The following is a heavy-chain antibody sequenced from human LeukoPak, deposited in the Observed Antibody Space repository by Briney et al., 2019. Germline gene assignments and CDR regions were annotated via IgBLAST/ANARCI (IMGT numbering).Heavy chain of an antibody. CDR2: IYYSGST. V-gene: IGHV4-39*01. CDR3: ARASSDAFDI. J-gene: IGHJ3*02. Sequence: SETLSLTCTVSGGSISSSSYYWGWIRQPPGKGLEWIGSIYYSGSTYYNPSLKSRVTISVDTSKNQFSLKLSSVTAADTAVYYCARASSDAFDIWGQGTMVTVSS. D-gene: IGHD6-6*01. CDR1: GGSISSSSYY.